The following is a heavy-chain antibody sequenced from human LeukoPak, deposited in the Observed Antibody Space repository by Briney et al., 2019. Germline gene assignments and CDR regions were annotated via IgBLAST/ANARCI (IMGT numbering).Heavy chain of an antibody. D-gene: IGHD3-10*01. V-gene: IGHV4-39*01. J-gene: IGHJ4*02. CDR3: ARLGAYLEWDSGSFPDY. CDR1: GVYFSSSGCY. Sequence: SETLSLTCSVSGVYFSSSGCYWGWIRQPPGKGLEWIGSIFYTGNTYYNPSLKSRITISADTSKNQFSLELRFVTAADTAVYYCARLGAYLEWDSGSFPDYWGQGTLVTVSS. CDR2: IFYTGNT.